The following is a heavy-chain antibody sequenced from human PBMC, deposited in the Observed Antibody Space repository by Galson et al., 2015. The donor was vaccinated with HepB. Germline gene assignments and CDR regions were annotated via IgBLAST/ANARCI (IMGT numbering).Heavy chain of an antibody. CDR1: GFTFSSYA. V-gene: IGHV3-30*04. CDR2: ISYDGSNK. D-gene: IGHD4-17*01. Sequence: SLRLSCAASGFTFSSYAMHWVRQAPGKGLEWVAVISYDGSNKYYADSVKGRFTISRDNSKNTLYLQMNSLRAEDTAVYYCARDRVDYGDPVQTYYYYYYGMDVWSQGTTVTVSS. J-gene: IGHJ6*02. CDR3: ARDRVDYGDPVQTYYYYYYGMDV.